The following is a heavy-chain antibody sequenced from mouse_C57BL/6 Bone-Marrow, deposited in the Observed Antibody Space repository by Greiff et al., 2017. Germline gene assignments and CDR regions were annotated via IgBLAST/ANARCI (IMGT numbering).Heavy chain of an antibody. D-gene: IGHD1-1*01. CDR2: INPNNGGT. J-gene: IGHJ2*01. V-gene: IGHV1-26*01. CDR3: AFITTVVADY. Sequence: EVQLQQSGPELVKPGASVKISCKASGYTFTDYYMNWVKQSPGKSLEWIGDINPNNGGTSYNQKFKGKATLTVDKSSSTAYMELRSLTSEDSAVYYCAFITTVVADYWGQGTTLTVAS. CDR1: GYTFTDYY.